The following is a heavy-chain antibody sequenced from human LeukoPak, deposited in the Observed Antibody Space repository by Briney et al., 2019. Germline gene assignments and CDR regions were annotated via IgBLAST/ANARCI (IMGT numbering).Heavy chain of an antibody. J-gene: IGHJ3*02. D-gene: IGHD3-22*01. CDR3: ARVRSLGDSSGYYLTSDAFDI. CDR2: INPSGGST. CDR1: GYTFTSYY. Sequence: ASVKVSCKASGYTFTSYYMHWVRQAPGQGLEWMGIINPSGGSTSYAQKFQGRVTMTRDTSTSTVYMGLSSLRSEDTAVYYCARVRSLGDSSGYYLTSDAFDIWGQGTMVTVSS. V-gene: IGHV1-46*01.